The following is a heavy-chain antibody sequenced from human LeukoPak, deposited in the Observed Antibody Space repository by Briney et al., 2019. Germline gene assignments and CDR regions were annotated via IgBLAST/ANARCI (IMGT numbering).Heavy chain of an antibody. Sequence: GGSLRLSCAASGFTVRSNYMSWVRQAPGKGLEWVSGISGSGGGTYYADSVKGRFTISRDNSKNTLYLQMNSLRAEDTAVYYCAKGKGDGYNWRFDSWGQGTLVTVSS. V-gene: IGHV3-23*01. D-gene: IGHD5-24*01. CDR3: AKGKGDGYNWRFDS. CDR2: ISGSGGGT. J-gene: IGHJ4*02. CDR1: GFTVRSNY.